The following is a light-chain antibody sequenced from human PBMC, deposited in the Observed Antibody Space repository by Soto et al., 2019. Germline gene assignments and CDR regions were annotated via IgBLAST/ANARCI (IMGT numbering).Light chain of an antibody. Sequence: IQLTQSPSSLSASVGDRVTITCRASQGISSFLAWYQQKPGKAPKLLIYGASTLQSGVPSRFSGSGSGTDFSLNIGSLQPEAVATYYCQQLNSFPIPFGPGTKVDI. CDR3: QQLNSFPIP. CDR2: GAS. V-gene: IGKV1-9*01. J-gene: IGKJ3*01. CDR1: QGISSF.